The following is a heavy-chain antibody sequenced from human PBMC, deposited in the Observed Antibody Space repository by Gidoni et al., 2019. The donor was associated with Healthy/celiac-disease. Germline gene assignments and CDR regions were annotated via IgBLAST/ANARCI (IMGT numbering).Heavy chain of an antibody. CDR2: INHSGST. D-gene: IGHD6-13*01. CDR1: GGSFSGYY. CDR3: ARGGGGIAAAGRHRDAFDI. Sequence: QVQLQQWGAGLLKPSETLSLTCAVYGGSFSGYYWNWIRKPPGKGLGWIGEINHSGSTNYHPSLKSRVTISVDTSKNQFSRKLSSVTAADTAVYYCARGGGGIAAAGRHRDAFDIWGQGTMVTVSS. V-gene: IGHV4-34*01. J-gene: IGHJ3*02.